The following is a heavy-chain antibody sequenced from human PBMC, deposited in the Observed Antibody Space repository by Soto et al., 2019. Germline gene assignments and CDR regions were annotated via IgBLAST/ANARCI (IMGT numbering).Heavy chain of an antibody. D-gene: IGHD3-9*01. V-gene: IGHV1-3*01. J-gene: IGHJ4*02. CDR1: GYTFTSYA. CDR3: ARDSDILTGYYYFDY. CDR2: INAGNGNT. Sequence: QVQLVQSGAEVKKPGASVKVSCKASGYTFTSYAMHWVRQAPGQRLEWMGWINAGNGNTKYSQKFQGRVTITRDTSACTAYMELSSLRSEDTAVYYCARDSDILTGYYYFDYWGQGTLVTVSS.